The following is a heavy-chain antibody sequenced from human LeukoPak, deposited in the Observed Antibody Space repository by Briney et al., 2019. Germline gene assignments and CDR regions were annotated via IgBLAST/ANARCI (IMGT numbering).Heavy chain of an antibody. Sequence: QPGRSLRLSCAASGFTFDDYAMHWVRQAPGKGLEWVANINPGGSDTYYVNSVKGRFTISRDNAKKSTFLQMNSLRVEETALYYCVRWGVAADMQDWGQGTLVTVSS. CDR1: GFTFDDYA. V-gene: IGHV3-7*01. CDR2: INPGGSDT. D-gene: IGHD2-2*01. J-gene: IGHJ4*02. CDR3: VRWGVAADMQD.